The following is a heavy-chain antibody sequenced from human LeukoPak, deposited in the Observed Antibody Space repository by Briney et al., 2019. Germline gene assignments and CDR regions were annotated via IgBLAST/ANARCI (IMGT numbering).Heavy chain of an antibody. J-gene: IGHJ4*02. Sequence: SGGSLRLSCAASRFTFSSYWMSWVRQAPGKGLEWVANIKQDGSEKYYADSVKGRFTISRDNAKNSLYLQLNSLRAEDTAVYYCARARGGYDFDYWGQGTLVTVSS. CDR3: ARARGGYDFDY. V-gene: IGHV3-7*03. CDR1: RFTFSSYW. D-gene: IGHD5-12*01. CDR2: IKQDGSEK.